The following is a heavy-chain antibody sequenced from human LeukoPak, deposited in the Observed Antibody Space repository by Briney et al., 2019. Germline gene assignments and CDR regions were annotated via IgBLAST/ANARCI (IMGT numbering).Heavy chain of an antibody. V-gene: IGHV3-43*02. J-gene: IGHJ4*02. CDR2: ISGDGGTT. Sequence: GRSLRLSCAASGFTFSSSPMHWVRQAPAKGLEWVSLISGDGGTTDYADSVKGRFTISRDNRRNSLYLHMNSLRTEDTALYFCAKVYVGSWYAYDHWGQGTLVTVSS. D-gene: IGHD6-13*01. CDR3: AKVYVGSWYAYDH. CDR1: GFTFSSSP.